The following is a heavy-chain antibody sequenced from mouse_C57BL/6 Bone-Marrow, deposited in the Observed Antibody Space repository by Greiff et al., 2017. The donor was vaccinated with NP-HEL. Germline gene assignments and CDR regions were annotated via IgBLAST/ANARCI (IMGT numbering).Heavy chain of an antibody. D-gene: IGHD4-1*01. Sequence: VQLQQSVAELVRPGASVKMSCTASGFTFTNSDMHWVKQSPEKGLEWIGGIGPANGNTKYAPKFQVKATITADTSSNTAYLQRISLTSEEPANYYSAPNWDYCYRGHGTTLT. CDR2: IGPANGNT. CDR1: GFTFTNSD. CDR3: APNWDYCY. J-gene: IGHJ2*01. V-gene: IGHV14-3*01.